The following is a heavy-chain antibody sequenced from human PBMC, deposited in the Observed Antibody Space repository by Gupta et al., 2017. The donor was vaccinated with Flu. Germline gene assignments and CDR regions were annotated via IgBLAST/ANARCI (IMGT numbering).Heavy chain of an antibody. V-gene: IGHV3-13*04. Sequence: EVQLVESGGGLVQPGGSLRLSCAASGFTFSSYDMHWVRQATGKGLEWVSAIGTAGDTYYPGSVKGRFTISRENAKNSLYLQMNSLRAGDTAVYYCARGGRKSNSGSPSLDYWGQGTLVTVSS. J-gene: IGHJ4*02. CDR1: GFTFSSYD. CDR2: IGTAGDT. D-gene: IGHD1-26*01. CDR3: ARGGRKSNSGSPSLDY.